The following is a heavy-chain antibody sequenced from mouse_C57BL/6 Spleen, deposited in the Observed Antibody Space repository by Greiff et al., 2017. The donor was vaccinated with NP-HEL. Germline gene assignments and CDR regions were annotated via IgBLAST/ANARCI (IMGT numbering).Heavy chain of an antibody. V-gene: IGHV5-4*01. CDR2: ISDGGSYT. J-gene: IGHJ2*01. CDR1: GFTFSSYA. Sequence: EVMLVESGGGLVKPGGSLKLSCAASGFTFSSYAMSWVRQTPEKRLEWVATISDGGSYTYYPDNVKGRFTISRDNAKNNLYLQMSHLKSEDTAMYYCARDRALDSSGYQYYFDYWGQGTTLTVSS. CDR3: ARDRALDSSGYQYYFDY. D-gene: IGHD3-2*02.